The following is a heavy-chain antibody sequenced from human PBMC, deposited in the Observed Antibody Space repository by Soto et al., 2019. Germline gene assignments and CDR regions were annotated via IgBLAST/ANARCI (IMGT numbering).Heavy chain of an antibody. CDR2: IYYSGST. CDR3: ARSIVATSTVWFDP. J-gene: IGHJ5*02. CDR1: GGSISSYY. V-gene: IGHV4-59*08. D-gene: IGHD5-12*01. Sequence: PSETLSLTCTVSGGSISSYYWSWIRQPPGKGLEWIGYIYYSGSTNYNPSLKSRVTISVDTSKNQFSLKLSSVTAADTAVYYCARSIVATSTVWFDPWGQGTRVTVSS.